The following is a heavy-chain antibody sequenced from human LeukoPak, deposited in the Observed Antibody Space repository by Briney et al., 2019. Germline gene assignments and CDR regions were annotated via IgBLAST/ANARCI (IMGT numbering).Heavy chain of an antibody. CDR2: IYHSGST. CDR1: GGSITSGTSY. D-gene: IGHD6-19*01. V-gene: IGHV4-61*02. J-gene: IGHJ4*02. CDR3: ARLGGWYDY. Sequence: SQTLSLTCTVSGGSITSGTSYWSWIRQPGGKALEWIGRIYHSGSTNYNPSLKSRVTISVDTSKNQFSLKRSCLTAADTAVYYCARLGGWYDYWGQGTLVTVSS.